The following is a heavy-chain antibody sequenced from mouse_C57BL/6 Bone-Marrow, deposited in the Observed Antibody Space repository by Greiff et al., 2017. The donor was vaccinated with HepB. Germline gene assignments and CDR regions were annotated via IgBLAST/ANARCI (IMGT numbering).Heavy chain of an antibody. J-gene: IGHJ2*01. V-gene: IGHV3-6*01. CDR1: GYSITSGYY. CDR2: ISYDGSN. D-gene: IGHD1-1*01. CDR3: ARKYYGSPYYFDY. Sequence: EVKLVESGPGLVKPSQSLSLTCSVTGYSITSGYYWNWIRQFPGNKLEWMGYISYDGSNNYNPSLKNRISITRDTSKNQFFLKLNSVTTEDTATYYCARKYYGSPYYFDYWGQGTTLTVSS.